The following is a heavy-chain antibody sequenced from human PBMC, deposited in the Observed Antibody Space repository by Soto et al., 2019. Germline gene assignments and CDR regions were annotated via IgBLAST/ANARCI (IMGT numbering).Heavy chain of an antibody. CDR2: IIPIFGTA. CDR1: GGTFSSYA. D-gene: IGHD1-7*01. CDR3: ARADSPYNWNYPRGFDY. J-gene: IGHJ4*02. V-gene: IGHV1-69*13. Sequence: GASVKVSCKASGGTFSSYAISWVRQAPGQGLERMGGIIPIFGTANYAQKFQGRVTITADESTSTAYMELSSLRSEDTAVYYCARADSPYNWNYPRGFDYWGQGTLVTVSS.